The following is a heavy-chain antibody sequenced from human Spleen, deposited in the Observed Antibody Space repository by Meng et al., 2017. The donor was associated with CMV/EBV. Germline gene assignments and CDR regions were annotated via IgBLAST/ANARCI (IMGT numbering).Heavy chain of an antibody. Sequence: GESPKISCAASGFTFSSYAMSWVRQAPGKGLEWVANIKEDGSEKNYVDSVKGRFTISRDNSRNSVYLQMNSLGVEDTAVYYCAREEDCSGGSCYSYKWFDPWGQGTLVTVSS. D-gene: IGHD2-15*01. CDR2: IKEDGSEK. CDR3: AREEDCSGGSCYSYKWFDP. J-gene: IGHJ5*02. V-gene: IGHV3-7*01. CDR1: GFTFSSYA.